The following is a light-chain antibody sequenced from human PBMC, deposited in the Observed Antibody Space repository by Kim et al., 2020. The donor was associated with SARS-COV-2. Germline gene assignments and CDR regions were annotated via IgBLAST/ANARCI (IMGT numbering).Light chain of an antibody. CDR1: RLGDKY. J-gene: IGLJ1*01. CDR2: QDT. V-gene: IGLV3-1*01. CDR3: QAWDSSSYV. Sequence: VSPGQTASITCSGDRLGDKYACWYQQRPGQSPVLVIYQDTKRPSGIPERFSGANSGNTATLTISGTQAMDEADYYCQAWDSSSYVFGTGTKVTVL.